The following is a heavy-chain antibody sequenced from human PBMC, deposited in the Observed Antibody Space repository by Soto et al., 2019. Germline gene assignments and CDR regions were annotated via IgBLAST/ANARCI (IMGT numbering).Heavy chain of an antibody. CDR3: ARTQENMCSGGSCYFFPLRY. Sequence: QVQLVQSGAEVKKPGSSVKVSCKASGGTFSSYAISWVRQAPGQGLEWMGGIIPIFGTANYAQKFQGRVTITAEESTSTAYMELSSLRSEDTAVYYCARTQENMCSGGSCYFFPLRYWGQGTLVTVSS. CDR1: GGTFSSYA. D-gene: IGHD2-15*01. CDR2: IIPIFGTA. J-gene: IGHJ4*02. V-gene: IGHV1-69*01.